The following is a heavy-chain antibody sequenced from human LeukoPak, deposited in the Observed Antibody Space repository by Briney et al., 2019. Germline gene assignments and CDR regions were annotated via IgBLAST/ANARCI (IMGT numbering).Heavy chain of an antibody. Sequence: GASVKVSCKASGYTFTSYYMHWVRQAPGQGLEWMGIINPSGGSTSYAQKFQGRVTMTRDTSTSTVYMELSSLRSEDTAVYYCASPGNSRLRAFDIWGQGTMVTVSS. V-gene: IGHV1-46*01. CDR1: GYTFTSYY. D-gene: IGHD1/OR15-1a*01. CDR3: ASPGNSRLRAFDI. CDR2: INPSGGST. J-gene: IGHJ3*02.